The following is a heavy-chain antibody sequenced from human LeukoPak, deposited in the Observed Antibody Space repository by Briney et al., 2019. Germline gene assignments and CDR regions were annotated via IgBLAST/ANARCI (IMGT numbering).Heavy chain of an antibody. CDR2: ISYSGST. D-gene: IGHD5-12*01. CDR1: GDSISSYY. V-gene: IGHV4-59*08. J-gene: IGHJ4*02. CDR3: ARQSSGYDLGPFAY. Sequence: SETLSLTCTVSGDSISSYYWSWIRQPPGKGLEWIAYISYSGSTNYNPSLRSRVTISLDTSKNHFSLKLSSVTAADTAVYYCARQSSGYDLGPFAYWGQGTLVTVSS.